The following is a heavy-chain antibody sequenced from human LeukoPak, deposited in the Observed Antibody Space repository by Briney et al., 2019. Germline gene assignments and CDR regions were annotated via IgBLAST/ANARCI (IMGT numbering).Heavy chain of an antibody. CDR2: IKQDGSEK. Sequence: GGSLRLSCAASEFSVGSNYMTWVRQPPGKGMGWEANIKQDGSEKYYVDTVKGRFTISRDNAKNSLYLQMNSLRAEDTAVYYCARRSPTYSSSPFDYWGQGTQVTVSS. CDR1: EFSVGSNY. D-gene: IGHD6-6*01. V-gene: IGHV3-7*01. CDR3: ARRSPTYSSSPFDY. J-gene: IGHJ4*02.